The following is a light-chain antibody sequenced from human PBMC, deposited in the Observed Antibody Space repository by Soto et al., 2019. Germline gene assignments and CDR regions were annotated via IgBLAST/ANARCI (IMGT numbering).Light chain of an antibody. CDR1: SSDIGTYNY. V-gene: IGLV2-14*03. Sequence: QSVLAQPASVSGSPGQSITISCTGTSSDIGTYNYVSWYQQHAGKVPKLMIYDVSNRPSGVSDRFSGSKSGNTASLTISGRQADEEAYYYCTSSTSSSTVVFGGGTKLTVL. J-gene: IGLJ2*01. CDR2: DVS. CDR3: TSSTSSSTVV.